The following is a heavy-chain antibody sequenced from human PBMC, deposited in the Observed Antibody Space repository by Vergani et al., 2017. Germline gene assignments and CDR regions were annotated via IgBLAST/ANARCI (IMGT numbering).Heavy chain of an antibody. CDR2: IPHSGET. V-gene: IGHV4-38-2*01. CDR3: ARHRGSGGFFPSSYFYGMYV. J-gene: IGHJ6*02. D-gene: IGHD3-10*01. Sequence: QVQLQESGPGLVKPSETLTLTCDVSDSSIMTNPYWGWFRQSPGKGLEWIGCIPHSGETHYNSSLKSRVSISIVSSSKFSLSLASVTAADTAIYYCARHRGSGGFFPSSYFYGMYVWGHGTTVTVSS. CDR1: DSSIMTNPY.